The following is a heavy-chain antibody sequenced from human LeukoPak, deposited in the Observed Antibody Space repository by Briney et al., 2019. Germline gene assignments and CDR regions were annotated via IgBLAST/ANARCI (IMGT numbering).Heavy chain of an antibody. CDR1: GDSVSSNSPA. CDR3: VRDAGIGLDAFDI. V-gene: IGHV6-1*01. D-gene: IGHD6-13*01. J-gene: IGHJ3*02. Sequence: SQTLSLTCAISGDSVSSNSPAWNWIRQSPSRGLEWLGRTYYRSNWYHDYAISVKSRITINPDTSKNQFSLQLNSVTPEDTAVYYCVRDAGIGLDAFDIWGQGTMVTVSS. CDR2: TYYRSNWYH.